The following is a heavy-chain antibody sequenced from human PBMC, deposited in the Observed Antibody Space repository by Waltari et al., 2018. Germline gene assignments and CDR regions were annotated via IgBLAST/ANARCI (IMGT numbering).Heavy chain of an antibody. V-gene: IGHV4-59*11. J-gene: IGHJ6*03. CDR1: GGSMTRHY. Sequence: QVQLQESGPGLVKPSETLSLTCTVSGGSMTRHYWSWIRQSPGKGLEWVGYVFHSGSTNYNPSLKSRVTMSLDTSKSQFSLRLTSVTPADTAVYYCARDILHSFYYYMDVWGKGTMVTVSS. CDR3: ARDILHSFYYYMDV. CDR2: VFHSGST. D-gene: IGHD5-18*01.